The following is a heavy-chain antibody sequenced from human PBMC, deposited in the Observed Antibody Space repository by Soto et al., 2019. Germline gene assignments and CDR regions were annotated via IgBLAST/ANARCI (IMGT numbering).Heavy chain of an antibody. CDR1: GGTFSSYA. V-gene: IGHV1-69*01. CDR2: IIPIFGTA. J-gene: IGHJ3*02. CDR3: ARERSYYDSSVVLLFDI. Sequence: QVQLVQSGAEVKKPGSSAKVSCKASGGTFSSYAISWVRQAPGQGLEWMGGIIPIFGTANYAQKFQGRVTITADESTSTAYMELSSLRSEDTAVYYYARERSYYDSSVVLLFDIWGQGTMVTVSS. D-gene: IGHD3-22*01.